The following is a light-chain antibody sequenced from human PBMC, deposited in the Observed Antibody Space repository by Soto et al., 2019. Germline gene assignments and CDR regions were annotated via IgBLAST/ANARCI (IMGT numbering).Light chain of an antibody. CDR2: DVS. J-gene: IGLJ1*01. CDR1: SSDVGGYNY. CDR3: SSYTSSSNQV. Sequence: QSALTQPASVSGSPGQSITISCTGTSSDVGGYNYVSWYQQHPGKAPKLMIYDVSNRPSGVSNRFSGSKSGNTASLTISGLQAEDEADYYCSSYTSSSNQVFGPGTKLTVL. V-gene: IGLV2-14*01.